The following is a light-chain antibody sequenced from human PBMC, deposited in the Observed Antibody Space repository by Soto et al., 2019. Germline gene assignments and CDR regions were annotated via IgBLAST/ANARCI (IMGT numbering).Light chain of an antibody. V-gene: IGKV1-5*01. CDR1: QSISSW. Sequence: DIQMTQSPSTLSASVGDRVTITCRASQSISSWLAWYQQKPGKAPKLLIYDASSLESGVPSRFSGSGSGTEFTLTISSLQPDDFATYYCQQYNSYLITFGQRTRLEIK. J-gene: IGKJ5*01. CDR3: QQYNSYLIT. CDR2: DAS.